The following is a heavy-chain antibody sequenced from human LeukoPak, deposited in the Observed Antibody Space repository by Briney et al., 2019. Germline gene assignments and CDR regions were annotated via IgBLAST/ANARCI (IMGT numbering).Heavy chain of an antibody. CDR3: ARPLPIVGELLGAFDI. J-gene: IGHJ3*02. Sequence: GESLKISCKGSGYSFTSYWIGWVRQMPGKGLEWMGIIYPGDSDTRYSPSFLGQVTISADKSISTAYLQWSSLKASDTAMYYCARPLPIVGELLGAFDIWGQGTMVTVSS. CDR1: GYSFTSYW. D-gene: IGHD1-26*01. CDR2: IYPGDSDT. V-gene: IGHV5-51*01.